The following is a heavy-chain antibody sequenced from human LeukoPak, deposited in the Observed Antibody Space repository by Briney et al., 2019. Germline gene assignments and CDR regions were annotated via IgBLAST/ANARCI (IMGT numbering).Heavy chain of an antibody. Sequence: GGSLRLSCAASGFTFSSYAMSWVRQAPGKGLEWFSAISGGGGSTYFADSVKGRFTISGDNSKNTLYLQMNSLRAEDTAVYYCAKDPSDILTGYYRSWGQGTLVTVSS. CDR2: ISGGGGST. V-gene: IGHV3-23*01. CDR1: GFTFSSYA. CDR3: AKDPSDILTGYYRS. J-gene: IGHJ4*02. D-gene: IGHD3-9*01.